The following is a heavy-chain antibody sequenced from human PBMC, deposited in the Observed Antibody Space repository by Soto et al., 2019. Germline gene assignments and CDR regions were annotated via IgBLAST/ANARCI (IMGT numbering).Heavy chain of an antibody. CDR3: ASAAVTGTAGLDF. Sequence: SVKFSCKASGGTFSSYAISWVRQAPGQGLEWMGGIIPIFGTANYAQKFQGRVTITADKSTSTAYMELSSLRSEDTAVYYCASAAVTGTAGLDFWGQGTLVTVSS. CDR2: IIPIFGTA. D-gene: IGHD6-19*01. V-gene: IGHV1-69*06. CDR1: GGTFSSYA. J-gene: IGHJ4*02.